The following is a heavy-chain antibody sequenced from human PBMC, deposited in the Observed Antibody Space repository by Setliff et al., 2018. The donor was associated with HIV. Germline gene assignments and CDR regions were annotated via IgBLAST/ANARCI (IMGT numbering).Heavy chain of an antibody. CDR1: STGSH. CDR3: ERVAHRLSGGIDY. Sequence: GASVKVSCKTSSTGSHMHWVRQAPGQGLEWVGWINPDKGDTGYAHNFQGRVIMTRDTSTSTVYMELHWLTSDDTAVYYCERVAHRLSGGIDYRGQGTQVTSPQ. D-gene: IGHD2-15*01. CDR2: INPDKGDT. J-gene: IGHJ4*02. V-gene: IGHV1-2*02.